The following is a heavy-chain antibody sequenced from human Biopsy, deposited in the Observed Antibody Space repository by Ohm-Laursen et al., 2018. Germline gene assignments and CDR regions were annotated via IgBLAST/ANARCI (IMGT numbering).Heavy chain of an antibody. V-gene: IGHV4-34*01. CDR1: GGSISGYY. D-gene: IGHD6-19*01. CDR2: INHRGYT. J-gene: IGHJ4*01. CDR3: ARSGQWARYYFDY. Sequence: GTLSLTCAVSGGSISGYYWSWIRQPPGKGLEWIGEINHRGYTDYNASLKGRVSISVDMSKNQLSLNLTSVTAVDTAVFYCARSGQWARYYFDYWGHGTLVTVSP.